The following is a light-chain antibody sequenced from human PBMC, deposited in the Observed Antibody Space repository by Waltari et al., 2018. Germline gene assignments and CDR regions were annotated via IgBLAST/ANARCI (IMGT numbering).Light chain of an antibody. CDR3: QQYNTYSYT. CDR2: KAS. V-gene: IGKV1-5*03. Sequence: DIQMTQSPSTLSASVGDRVTITCRASQSLSTWLAWYQQKPGEAPKLLLYKASILESGVPSRFSGSGSGTEFTLTISSLQPDDFATYYCQQYNTYSYTFGQGTKVEI. J-gene: IGKJ2*01. CDR1: QSLSTW.